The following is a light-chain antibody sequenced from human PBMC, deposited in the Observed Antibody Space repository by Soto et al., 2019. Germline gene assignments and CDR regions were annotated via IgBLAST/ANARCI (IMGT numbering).Light chain of an antibody. V-gene: IGKV1-5*01. J-gene: IGKJ1*01. Sequence: ILMTQSPSTLSGSVGDRVTITCRASQNINSWLAWYQKKPEEAPKLLIYYACSLESGVPSRFGGSGSGTEFTLTISSLQPDDFATYYCQQYNSYWTFGQGTKVDIK. CDR2: YAC. CDR1: QNINSW. CDR3: QQYNSYWT.